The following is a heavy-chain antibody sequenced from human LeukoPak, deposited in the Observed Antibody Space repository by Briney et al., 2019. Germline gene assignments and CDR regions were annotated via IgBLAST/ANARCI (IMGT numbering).Heavy chain of an antibody. V-gene: IGHV4-4*07. CDR1: GGSISSYY. CDR2: IYTSGST. CDR3: ARDFPRGGAFDI. Sequence: PSETLSLTCTVSGGSISSYYWSWIRPPAGKGLEWTGRIYTSGSTNYNPSLKSRVTMSVDTSKNHFSLKLSSVIAADTAVYYCARDFPRGGAFDIWGHGTMVTVSS. J-gene: IGHJ3*02.